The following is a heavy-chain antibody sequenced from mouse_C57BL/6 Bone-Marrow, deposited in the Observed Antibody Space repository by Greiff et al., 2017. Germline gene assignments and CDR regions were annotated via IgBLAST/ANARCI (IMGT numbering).Heavy chain of an antibody. CDR2: IDPENGDT. D-gene: IGHD2-2*01. V-gene: IGHV14-4*01. CDR3: ATVEWLRRGYFDD. J-gene: IGHJ1*03. CDR1: GFNFKDYY. Sequence: EVQLQQSGAELVRPGASVKLSCTASGFNFKDYYMHWVKQRPEQGLEWIGRIDPENGDTEYASKFQGKATITADTSSNTAYLQLSSLTSEDTAVYYCATVEWLRRGYFDDWGTGTTVTVSS.